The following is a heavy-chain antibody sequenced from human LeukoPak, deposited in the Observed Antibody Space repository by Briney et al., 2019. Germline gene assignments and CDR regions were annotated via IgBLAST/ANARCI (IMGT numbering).Heavy chain of an antibody. CDR1: GYTFTSYA. CDR3: ARGPVHYYFDY. CDR2: INAGNGNT. Sequence: ASVKVSCKASGYTFTSYAMHWVRQAPGQRLEWMGWINAGNGNTKYSQKFQGRVTITRDTSASTAYMELSSLRSEDTAVYYRARGPVHYYFDYWGQGTLVTVSS. J-gene: IGHJ4*02. V-gene: IGHV1-3*01.